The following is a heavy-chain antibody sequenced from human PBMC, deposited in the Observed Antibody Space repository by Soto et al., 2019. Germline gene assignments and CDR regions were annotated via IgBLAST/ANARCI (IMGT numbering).Heavy chain of an antibody. CDR3: ARYDSSGYYWPYYYDGMDL. CDR2: IYYSGST. Sequence: LSLTCTVSGGSISSGGYYWSWIRQHPGKGLEWIGYIYYSGSTYYNPSLKSRVTISVDTSKNQFSLKLSSVTAADTAVYYCARYDSSGYYWPYYYDGMDLWGQGTTVT. D-gene: IGHD3-22*01. CDR1: GGSISSGGYY. V-gene: IGHV4-31*03. J-gene: IGHJ6*01.